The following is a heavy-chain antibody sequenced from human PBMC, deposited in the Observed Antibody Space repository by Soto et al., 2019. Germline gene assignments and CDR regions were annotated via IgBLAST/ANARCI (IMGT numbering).Heavy chain of an antibody. V-gene: IGHV6-1*01. CDR3: ARDQNGLGL. CDR1: GDSVSSNSAA. CDR2: TYYRPNWYN. Sequence: QVKLQQSGPALVKPSQTLSPTCAISGDSVSSNSAAWNWIRQSPSRRLEWLGRTYYRPNWYNDYAVSVKSRLTINPDTSSGQFSLQLKSMTPADTAVYYCARDQNGLGLWGQGTLVTVSS. J-gene: IGHJ4*02. D-gene: IGHD1-1*01.